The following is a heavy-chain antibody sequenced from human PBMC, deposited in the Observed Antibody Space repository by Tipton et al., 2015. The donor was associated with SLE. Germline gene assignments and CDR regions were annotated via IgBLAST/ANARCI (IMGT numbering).Heavy chain of an antibody. CDR2: IYYSGST. J-gene: IGHJ1*01. V-gene: IGHV4-59*11. CDR1: GGSISSHY. Sequence: TLSLTCTVSGGSISSHYWSWIRQPPGKGLEWIGYIYYSGSTNYNPSLKSRVTISVDTSKNQFSLKLSSVTAADTAVYYCARGRSGSYYPIEYFQHWGQGTLVTVSS. CDR3: ARGRSGSYYPIEYFQH. D-gene: IGHD1-26*01.